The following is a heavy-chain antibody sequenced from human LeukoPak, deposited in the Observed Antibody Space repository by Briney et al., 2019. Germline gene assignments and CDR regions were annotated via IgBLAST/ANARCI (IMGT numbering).Heavy chain of an antibody. Sequence: GGSLRLSCAASGFTFSSKAMSWVRQAPGKGLEWVSAIINSDGSSTSYADSVKGRFTISRDNDKNTLYLQMNSLRAEDTAVYYCARDRVQYCSGGSCYSSDYWGQGTLVTVSS. CDR2: INSDGSST. D-gene: IGHD2-15*01. CDR3: ARDRVQYCSGGSCYSSDY. CDR1: GFTFSSKA. V-gene: IGHV3-74*01. J-gene: IGHJ4*02.